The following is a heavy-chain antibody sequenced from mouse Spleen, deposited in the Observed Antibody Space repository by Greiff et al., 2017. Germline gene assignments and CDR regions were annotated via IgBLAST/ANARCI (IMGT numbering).Heavy chain of an antibody. CDR2: INPSSGYT. D-gene: IGHD2-1*01. CDR1: GYTFTSYT. J-gene: IGHJ4*01. CDR3: ALDGNYHYYAMDY. Sequence: VQLQQSGAELARPGASVKMSCKASGYTFTSYTMHWVKQRPGQGLEWIGYINPSSGYTKYNQKFKDKATLTADKSSSTAYMQLSSLTSEDSAVYYCALDGNYHYYAMDYWGQGTSVTVSS. V-gene: IGHV1-4*01.